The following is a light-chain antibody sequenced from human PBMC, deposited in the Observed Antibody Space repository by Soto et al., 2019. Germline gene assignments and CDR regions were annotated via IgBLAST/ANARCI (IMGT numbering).Light chain of an antibody. Sequence: IVLTQSPGALSLSPGEIDTLSWRSSQSFSSSSLALSQEPPGRGPRLLMCAAYSRATGIQDRFSGSGSGTDFTLTISRLEAEDFAVYYCQQSPSSPINVGKGTQLDI. CDR2: AAY. CDR1: QSFSSSS. CDR3: QQSPSSPIN. J-gene: IGKJ1*01. V-gene: IGKV3-20*01.